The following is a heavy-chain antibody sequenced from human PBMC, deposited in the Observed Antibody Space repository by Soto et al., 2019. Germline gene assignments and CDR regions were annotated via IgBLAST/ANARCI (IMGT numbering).Heavy chain of an antibody. CDR1: GFTFSSYG. CDR3: ARGGLYYYDSSGFYGMDV. J-gene: IGHJ6*02. V-gene: IGHV3-33*01. D-gene: IGHD3-22*01. Sequence: GGSLRLSCAASGFTFSSYGMHWVRLAPGKGLEWVAVIWYDGSNKYYADSVKGRFTISRDNSKNTLYLQMNSLRAEDTAVYFCARGGLYYYDSSGFYGMDVWGQGTTVTVSS. CDR2: IWYDGSNK.